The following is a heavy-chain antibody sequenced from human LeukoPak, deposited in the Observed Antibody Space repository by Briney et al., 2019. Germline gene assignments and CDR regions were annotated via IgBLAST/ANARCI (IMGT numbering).Heavy chain of an antibody. CDR1: GFTIGSNY. CDR3: AKEIPYYYDSSGFRGP. CDR2: ISGSGGST. Sequence: GGSLRLSCTAPGFTIGSNYMTWVRQAPGKGLEWVSAISGSGGSTYYADSVKGRFTISRDNSKNTLYLQMNSLRAEDTAVYYCAKEIPYYYDSSGFRGPWGQGTLVTVSS. D-gene: IGHD3-22*01. J-gene: IGHJ5*02. V-gene: IGHV3-23*01.